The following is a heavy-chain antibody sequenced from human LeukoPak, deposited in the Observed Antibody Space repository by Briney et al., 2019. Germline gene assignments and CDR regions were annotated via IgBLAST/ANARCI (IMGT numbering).Heavy chain of an antibody. Sequence: PSETLSLTCTVSGGSISSSSYYWGWIRQPPGKGLEWIGSIYYSGSTYYNPSLKSRVTISVDTSKNQFSLKLSSVTAADTAVYYCARLWFGELLRLDYWGQGTLVTVSS. CDR2: IYYSGST. D-gene: IGHD3-10*01. V-gene: IGHV4-39*07. CDR1: GGSISSSSYY. CDR3: ARLWFGELLRLDY. J-gene: IGHJ4*02.